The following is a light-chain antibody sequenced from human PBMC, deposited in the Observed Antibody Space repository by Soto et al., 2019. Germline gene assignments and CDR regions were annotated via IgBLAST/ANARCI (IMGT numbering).Light chain of an antibody. J-gene: IGKJ4*01. CDR3: KQRSNWLT. V-gene: IGKV3-11*01. Sequence: EMVMTQSPATLSQSPVQRATLSCRASQSVSSNLAWYQQKPGQAPRLLIYDASNRATGIPARFSGSGSGTDFTLTISSLEPEDFAVYDRKQRSNWLTFGGGTKVDIK. CDR1: QSVSSN. CDR2: DAS.